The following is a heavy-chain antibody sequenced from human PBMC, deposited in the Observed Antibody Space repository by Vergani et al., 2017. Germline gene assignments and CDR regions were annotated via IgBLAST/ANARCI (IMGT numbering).Heavy chain of an antibody. CDR2: ISAYNGNT. CDR3: ATDRRVPAAEILLVRMDA. D-gene: IGHD2-2*01. Sequence: QVQLVQSGAEVKKPGASVKVSCKASGYTFPSYGISWVRQAPGQGLEWMGWISAYNGNTNYAQKLQGRVTMTTDTSTSTAYMELRSLRSDDTAVYDCATDRRVPAAEILLVRMDAWGQGTLVTVSS. CDR1: GYTFPSYG. V-gene: IGHV1-18*01. J-gene: IGHJ5*02.